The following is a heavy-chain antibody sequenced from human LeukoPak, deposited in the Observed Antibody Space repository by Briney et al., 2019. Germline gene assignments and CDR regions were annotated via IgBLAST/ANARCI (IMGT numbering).Heavy chain of an antibody. CDR3: AKDRYYGSSGDAFHI. CDR2: ISGAGGTT. J-gene: IGHJ3*02. CDR1: GFIFSIYA. D-gene: IGHD3-22*01. Sequence: GGSLRLSCAASGFIFSIYAMNWVRQGPGKGLEWVSAISGAGGTTYYADPVKGRFTISRDNSKNTLYLQMNSLRVEDTAIYYCAKDRYYGSSGDAFHIWGQGTMVTVSS. V-gene: IGHV3-23*01.